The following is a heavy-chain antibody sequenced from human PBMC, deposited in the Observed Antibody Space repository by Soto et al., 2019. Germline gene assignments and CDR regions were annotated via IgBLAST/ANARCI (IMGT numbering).Heavy chain of an antibody. CDR2: IYYSGST. V-gene: IGHV4-30-4*01. D-gene: IGHD5-18*01. Sequence: SETLSLTCTVSGGSISSGDYYWSWIRQPPGKGLEWIGYIYYSGSTYYNPSLKSRVTISVDTSKNQFSLKLSSVTAADTAVYYCAGSYGSSSWFDPWGQGTLVTVSS. CDR1: GGSISSGDYY. CDR3: AGSYGSSSWFDP. J-gene: IGHJ5*02.